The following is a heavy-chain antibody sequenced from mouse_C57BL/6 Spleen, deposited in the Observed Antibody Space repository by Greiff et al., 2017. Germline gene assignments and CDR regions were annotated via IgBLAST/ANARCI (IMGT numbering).Heavy chain of an antibody. CDR3: AREGIYDGYYGFDY. CDR2: IYPGGGYT. CDR1: GYTFTNYW. V-gene: IGHV1-63*01. J-gene: IGHJ2*01. D-gene: IGHD2-3*01. Sequence: QVQLQQSGAELVRPGTSVKMSCKASGYTFTNYWIGWAKQRPGHGLEWIGDIYPGGGYTNYNEKFKGKATLPADKSSSTAYMQFSSLTSEDSAIYYCAREGIYDGYYGFDYWGQGTTRTVSS.